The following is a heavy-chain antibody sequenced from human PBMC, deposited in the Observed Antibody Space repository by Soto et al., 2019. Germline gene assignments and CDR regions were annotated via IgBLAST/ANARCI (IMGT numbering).Heavy chain of an antibody. CDR1: GGSISSSSYY. V-gene: IGHV4-39*01. CDR2: IYYSGST. CDR3: ARVSTVTKLDY. J-gene: IGHJ4*01. Sequence: SETLSLTCTVSGGSISSSSYYWGWIRQPPGKGLEWIGSIYYSGSTYYNPSLKSRVTISVDTSKNQFSLKLSSVTAADTAVYYCARVSTVTKLDYWGHGMLVTVSS. D-gene: IGHD4-17*01.